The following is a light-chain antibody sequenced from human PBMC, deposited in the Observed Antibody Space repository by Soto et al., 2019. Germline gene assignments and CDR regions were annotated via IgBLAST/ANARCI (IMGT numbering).Light chain of an antibody. Sequence: DIQMTQSPSSLSASAGDRVTITCRASDSIRNYLAWYQQRAGKVPKLLIYAASTLQSGVPSRFSGSGSGTDFTLTISSLQPEDVATYYCQKYDRAPRTFGQGTKVEIK. CDR3: QKYDRAPRT. V-gene: IGKV1-27*01. CDR2: AAS. CDR1: DSIRNY. J-gene: IGKJ1*01.